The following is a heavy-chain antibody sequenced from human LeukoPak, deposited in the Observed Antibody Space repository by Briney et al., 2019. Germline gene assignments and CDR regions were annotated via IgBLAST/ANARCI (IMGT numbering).Heavy chain of an antibody. CDR2: IYYSGST. J-gene: IGHJ4*02. V-gene: IGHV4-39*07. Sequence: SETLSPTCTVSGGSISSSSYYWGWIRQPPGKGLEWIGSIYYSGSTYYNPSLKSRVTISVDTSKNQFSLKLSSVTAADTAVYYCARDLSPAVWGQGTLVTVSS. CDR3: ARDLSPAV. CDR1: GGSISSSSYY. D-gene: IGHD2/OR15-2a*01.